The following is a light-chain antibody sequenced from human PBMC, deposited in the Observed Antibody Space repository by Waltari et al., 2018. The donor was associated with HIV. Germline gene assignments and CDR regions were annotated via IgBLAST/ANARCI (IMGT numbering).Light chain of an antibody. V-gene: IGLV3-21*02. Sequence: SYLLTQSPSGSVAPGQTARITCGGNNIGSKSVHWYQQKTGQAPVLVVFDDHDRPSGIPERFAGSNAGNTATLTISRVEAGDEADYSCQVWDSDPDQPVFGGGTQLTVL. CDR1: NIGSKS. J-gene: IGLJ3*02. CDR2: DDH. CDR3: QVWDSDPDQPV.